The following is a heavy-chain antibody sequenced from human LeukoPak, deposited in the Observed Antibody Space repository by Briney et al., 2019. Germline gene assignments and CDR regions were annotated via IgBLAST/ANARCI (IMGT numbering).Heavy chain of an antibody. V-gene: IGHV1-46*01. J-gene: IGHJ4*02. Sequence: ASVKVSCKASGGTFISYAISWVRQAPGQGLEWMGIINPSGGSTSYAQKFQGRVTMTRDTSTSTVYMELSSLRSEDTAVYYCARETRYGSGSYYNPIHFDYWGQGTLVTVSS. CDR3: ARETRYGSGSYYNPIHFDY. D-gene: IGHD3-10*01. CDR2: INPSGGST. CDR1: GGTFISYA.